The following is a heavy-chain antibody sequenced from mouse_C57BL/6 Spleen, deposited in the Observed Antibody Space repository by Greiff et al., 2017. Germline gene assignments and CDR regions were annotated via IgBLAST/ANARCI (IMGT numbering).Heavy chain of an antibody. CDR1: GYAFTNYL. Sequence: VQLQQSGAELVRPGTSVKVSCKASGYAFTNYLIEWVKQRPGQGLEWIGVINPGSGGTNYNEKFKGKATLTADKSSSTAYMQLSSLTSEDSAVYFCARCPYYGSSLYYAMDYWGQGTSVTVSS. D-gene: IGHD1-1*01. CDR3: ARCPYYGSSLYYAMDY. V-gene: IGHV1-54*01. J-gene: IGHJ4*01. CDR2: INPGSGGT.